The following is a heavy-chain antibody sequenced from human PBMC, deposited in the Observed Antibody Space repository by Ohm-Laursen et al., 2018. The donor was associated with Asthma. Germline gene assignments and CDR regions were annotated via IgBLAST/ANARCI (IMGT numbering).Heavy chain of an antibody. CDR2: LFPDGRRT. D-gene: IGHD5-24*01. Sequence: SLRLSCAASGFTFSDYFMHWVRQRPGGGLVWVSHLFPDGRRTNYADSVKGRFTISRDDAQNTVYLQMNSLRVDDTAVYHCGRGKVEGVLWGQGTLVTVSS. CDR1: GFTFSDYF. V-gene: IGHV3-74*01. J-gene: IGHJ4*02. CDR3: GRGKVEGVL.